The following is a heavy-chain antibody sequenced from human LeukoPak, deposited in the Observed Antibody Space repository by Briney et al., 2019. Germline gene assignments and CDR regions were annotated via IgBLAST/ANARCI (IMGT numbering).Heavy chain of an antibody. CDR1: GFTFRTYG. J-gene: IGHJ4*02. V-gene: IGHV3-23*01. CDR2: ISAIFVHT. CDR3: AREAVTTNYFDS. Sequence: GGSLRLSCAASGFTFRTYGMRGGRGAPGKGLGWGFCISAIFVHTFYADSLKAPFTISRHYSKNPLSLQMNSLSAEDTAVYYCAREAVTTNYFDSWGQGTLVPVSS. D-gene: IGHD4-17*01.